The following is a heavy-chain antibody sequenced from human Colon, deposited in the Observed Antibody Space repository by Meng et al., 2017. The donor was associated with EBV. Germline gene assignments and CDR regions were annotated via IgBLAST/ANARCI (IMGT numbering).Heavy chain of an antibody. Sequence: QEQLEEWGAGLVKPSQPMSLTCTVSGGSVSSGGYYWTWSRQHPGKGLEWFGHIYYSGSTFYNPSLKRRVIISIDTPKNQFSLNLRSVTAADTAVYYCARVSSGWDYFDYWGQGTLVTVSS. D-gene: IGHD6-19*01. CDR2: IYYSGST. J-gene: IGHJ4*02. CDR1: GGSVSSGGYY. CDR3: ARVSSGWDYFDY. V-gene: IGHV4-31*03.